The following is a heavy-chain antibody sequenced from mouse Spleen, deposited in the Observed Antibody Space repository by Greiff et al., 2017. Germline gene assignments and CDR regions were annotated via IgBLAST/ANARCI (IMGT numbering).Heavy chain of an antibody. CDR1: GFTFSSFG. CDR3: ARTIYPDYDEGVYAMDY. CDR2: ISSGSSTI. J-gene: IGHJ4*01. V-gene: IGHV5-17*02. D-gene: IGHD2-4*01. Sequence: EVHLVESGGGLVQPGGSRKLSCAASGFTFSSFGMHWVRQAPEKGLEWVAYISSGSSTIYYADTVKGRFTISRDNPKNTLFLQMTSLRSEDTAMYYCARTIYPDYDEGVYAMDYWGQGTSVTVSS.